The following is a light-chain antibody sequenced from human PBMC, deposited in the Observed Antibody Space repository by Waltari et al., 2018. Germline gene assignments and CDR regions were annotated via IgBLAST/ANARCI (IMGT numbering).Light chain of an antibody. CDR2: GVS. J-gene: IGKJ2*01. V-gene: IGKV3-15*01. CDR3: QHYDHWPPSYS. Sequence: EIVMTQSPDTLSVSPGERATLSCRASQSISNNVAWYQQKPGQAPRRIIDGVSTRATDIPARFSGGGSETEFTLTISSLQSEDFAVYYCQHYDHWPPSYSFGQGTKLEI. CDR1: QSISNN.